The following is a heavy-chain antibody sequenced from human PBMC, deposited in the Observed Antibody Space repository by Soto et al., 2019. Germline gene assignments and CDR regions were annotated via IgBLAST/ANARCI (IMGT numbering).Heavy chain of an antibody. CDR3: ARLRRRYSYMDV. V-gene: IGHV4-59*08. J-gene: IGHJ6*03. CDR1: GDSISSYF. Sequence: PSESLSLACTACGDSISSYFCGWIRQPPGKGLEWIGYIYYSGSTNYNPSLKSRVTISVDTSKNQFSLKLSSVTAADTAVYYCARLRRRYSYMDVWGKRTTVTGSS. CDR2: IYYSGST.